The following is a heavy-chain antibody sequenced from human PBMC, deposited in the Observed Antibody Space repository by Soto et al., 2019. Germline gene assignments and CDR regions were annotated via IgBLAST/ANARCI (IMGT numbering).Heavy chain of an antibody. D-gene: IGHD2-15*01. J-gene: IGHJ4*02. CDR1: GYTFSSFA. CDR3: AVGGGGTPD. CDR2: INPGDGYT. Sequence: QVQLVQSGAEVKKPGASVKVSCKTSGYTFSSFAIHWVRQAPGQGLEWMAWINPGDGYTRLLHKFQGRVTISRDTSATTTFMELDSLTTEDTAVYLCAVGGGGTPDWGQGTLGTVSS. V-gene: IGHV1-3*01.